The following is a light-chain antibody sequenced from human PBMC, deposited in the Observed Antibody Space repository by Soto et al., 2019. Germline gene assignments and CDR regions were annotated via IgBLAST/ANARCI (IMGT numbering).Light chain of an antibody. CDR1: QCVSSSY. J-gene: IGKJ2*01. CDR2: ATS. Sequence: EIVLTQSPGTLSLSSGERATLSCRASQCVSSSYLAWYQQKPGQAPRLLVYATSSRATGIPDRFSGSGSGTDFTLTISRLEPEDFAVYYCQQYGSSSFTFGQGTKLEIK. V-gene: IGKV3-20*01. CDR3: QQYGSSSFT.